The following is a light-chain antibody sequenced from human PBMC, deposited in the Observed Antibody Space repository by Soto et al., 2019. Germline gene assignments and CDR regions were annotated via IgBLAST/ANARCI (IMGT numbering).Light chain of an antibody. J-gene: IGKJ1*01. CDR3: QQYNNWPGT. CDR1: QSVSSN. CDR2: GAS. Sequence: EIVMTQSPATLSMSPGERATLSCRASQSVSSNLAWYQQKPGQAPRLLISGASTRAPGIPARFSGSGSGTEFTLTISSLQSEDFAVYYCQQYNNWPGTFGQGTKVEIK. V-gene: IGKV3-15*01.